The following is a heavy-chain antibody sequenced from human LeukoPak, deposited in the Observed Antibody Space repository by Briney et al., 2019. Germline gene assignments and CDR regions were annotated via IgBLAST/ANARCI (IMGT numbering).Heavy chain of an antibody. J-gene: IGHJ4*02. CDR3: ASAPDYYASSGRPYFDC. CDR1: GFTVSSNY. CDR2: IYSGGNT. V-gene: IGHV3-53*01. D-gene: IGHD3-22*01. Sequence: PGGSLRLSCAASGFTVSSNYMCWVRQAPGKGLEWVSVIYSGGNTYYADSVKGRFTISRDNSKNTLYLQMNNLRAEDTAVYYCASAPDYYASSGRPYFDCWGQGTLVTVSS.